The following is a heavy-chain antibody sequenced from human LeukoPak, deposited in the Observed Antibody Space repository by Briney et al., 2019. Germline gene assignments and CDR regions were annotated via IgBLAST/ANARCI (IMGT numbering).Heavy chain of an antibody. Sequence: GGSLRLSCAASGFTFSSYGMHWVRQAPGKGLEWVAVIWYDGSNKYYADPVKGRFTISRDNSKNTLYLQMNSLRAEDTAVYYCARDLAKYGDYSVDYWGQGTLVTVSS. CDR2: IWYDGSNK. CDR3: ARDLAKYGDYSVDY. CDR1: GFTFSSYG. J-gene: IGHJ4*02. D-gene: IGHD4-17*01. V-gene: IGHV3-33*01.